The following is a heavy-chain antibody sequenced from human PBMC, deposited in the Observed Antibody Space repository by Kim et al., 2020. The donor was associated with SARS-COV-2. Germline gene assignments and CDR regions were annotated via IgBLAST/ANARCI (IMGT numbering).Heavy chain of an antibody. CDR1: GYTFTSYG. D-gene: IGHD3-10*01. V-gene: IGHV1-18*01. J-gene: IGHJ2*01. CDR2: ISAYNGNT. Sequence: ASVKVSCKASGYTFTSYGISWVRQAPGQGLEWMGWISAYNGNTNYAQKLQGRVTMTTDTSTSTAYMELRSLRSDDTAVYYCARAKLGGGRLAHHWYFDLWGRGTLVTVSS. CDR3: ARAKLGGGRLAHHWYFDL.